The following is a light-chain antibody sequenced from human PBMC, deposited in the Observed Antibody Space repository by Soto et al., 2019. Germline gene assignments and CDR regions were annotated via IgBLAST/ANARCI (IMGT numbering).Light chain of an antibody. V-gene: IGLV2-14*01. J-gene: IGLJ2*01. CDR1: SRDVGGYNY. CDR2: EVT. Sequence: QSALTQPASVSGSLGQSITISCTGTSRDVGGYNYVSWYQHHPGKDPKVVIFEVTKRPSGVSSRFSGSKSGNTASLTVSGLQAEDEGDYYCSSFTSISTVLFGGATKLTVL. CDR3: SSFTSISTVL.